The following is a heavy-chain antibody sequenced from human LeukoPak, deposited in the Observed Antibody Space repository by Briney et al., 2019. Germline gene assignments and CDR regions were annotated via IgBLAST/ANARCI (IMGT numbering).Heavy chain of an antibody. J-gene: IGHJ3*02. Sequence: PSETLSLTCTVSGGSISSYYWNWIRQPPGKGLEWIGYIYYSGSTNYNPSLKSRVTISVDTSKNQFSLKLSSVTAADTAVYYCAGRLWRRDGYNLSAFDIWGQGTMVTVSS. CDR1: GGSISSYY. D-gene: IGHD5-24*01. CDR3: AGRLWRRDGYNLSAFDI. V-gene: IGHV4-59*01. CDR2: IYYSGST.